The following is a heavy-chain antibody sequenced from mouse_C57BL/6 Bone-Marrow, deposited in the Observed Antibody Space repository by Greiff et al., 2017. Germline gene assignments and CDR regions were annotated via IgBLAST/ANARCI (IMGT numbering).Heavy chain of an antibody. D-gene: IGHD1-1*01. Sequence: EVQGVESGGGLVKPGGSLKLSCAASGFTFSSYAMSWVRQTPEKRLEWVATISDGGSYTYYPDNVKGRFTISRDNAENNLYLQMSHLKSEDTAMYYCARGSSSYGYWGQGTTLTVSS. V-gene: IGHV5-4*01. CDR3: ARGSSSYGY. CDR2: ISDGGSYT. CDR1: GFTFSSYA. J-gene: IGHJ2*01.